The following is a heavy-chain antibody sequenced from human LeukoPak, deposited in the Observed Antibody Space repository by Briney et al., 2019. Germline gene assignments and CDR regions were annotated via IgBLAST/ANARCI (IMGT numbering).Heavy chain of an antibody. CDR2: INPNSGDT. D-gene: IGHD6-13*01. CDR3: ARMWSTATSGWNWFDP. CDR1: GYTFTDYY. J-gene: IGHJ5*02. V-gene: IGHV1-2*06. Sequence: ASVKVSCKASGYTFTDYYVYWVRQAPGQGLEWMGRINPNSGDTNYAQKFQGRVTMTRDTSISTAYMDLSSLRSDDTAMYYCARMWSTATSGWNWFDPWGQGTLVTVSS.